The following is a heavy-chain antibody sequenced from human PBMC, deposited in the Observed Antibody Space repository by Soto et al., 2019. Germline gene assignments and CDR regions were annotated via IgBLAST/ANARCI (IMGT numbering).Heavy chain of an antibody. CDR2: ISAYNGNT. V-gene: IGHV1-18*01. CDR3: ARATLWFGDSLYFDY. Sequence: QVQLVQSGAEVKKPGASVKVSCKASGYTFTSYGISWVRQAPGQGLEWMGWISAYNGNTDYAQKLQGRVTMTTDTSTSTAYMELRSQRSDDTAVYYCARATLWFGDSLYFDYWGQGTLVTVSS. J-gene: IGHJ4*02. D-gene: IGHD3-10*01. CDR1: GYTFTSYG.